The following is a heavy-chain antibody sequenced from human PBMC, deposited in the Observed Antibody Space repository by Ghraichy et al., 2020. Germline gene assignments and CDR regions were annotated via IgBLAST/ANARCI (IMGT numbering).Heavy chain of an antibody. CDR2: IYSGGST. CDR3: AREGLGSFGYGMDV. J-gene: IGHJ6*02. D-gene: IGHD3-10*01. V-gene: IGHV3-53*01. Sequence: LTCAASGFTVSSNYMSWVRQAPGKGLEWVSVIYSGGSTYYADSVKGRFTISRDNSKNTLYLQMNSLRAEDTAVYYCAREGLGSFGYGMDVWGQGTTVTVSS. CDR1: GFTVSSNY.